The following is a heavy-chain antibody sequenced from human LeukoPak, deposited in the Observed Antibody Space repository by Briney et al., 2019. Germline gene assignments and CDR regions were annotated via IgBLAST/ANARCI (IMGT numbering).Heavy chain of an antibody. CDR1: GFTVSSNY. Sequence: GGSLRLSCAASGFTVSSNYMSWVRQAPGKGLEWVSVIYSGGSTYYADSVKGRFTISRDNSKNTLYLQMNSLRADDTAVYYCARGARYYYYMDVWGKGTTVTVSS. CDR3: ARGARYYYYMDV. J-gene: IGHJ6*03. CDR2: IYSGGST. V-gene: IGHV3-53*01.